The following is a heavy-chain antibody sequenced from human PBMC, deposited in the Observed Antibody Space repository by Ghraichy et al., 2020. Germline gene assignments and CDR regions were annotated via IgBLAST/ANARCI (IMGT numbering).Heavy chain of an antibody. CDR1: GFSLSTSGVG. D-gene: IGHD3-10*01. CDR2: IYWNDDK. CDR3: ARRFVRGVPVDI. J-gene: IGHJ3*02. V-gene: IGHV2-5*01. Sequence: SGPTLVKPTQTLTLTCTFSGFSLSTSGVGVGWIRQPPGKALEWLALIYWNDDKRYSPSLKSRLTITKDTSKNQVVLTMTNMDPVDTATYYCARRFVRGVPVDIWGQGTMVTVSS.